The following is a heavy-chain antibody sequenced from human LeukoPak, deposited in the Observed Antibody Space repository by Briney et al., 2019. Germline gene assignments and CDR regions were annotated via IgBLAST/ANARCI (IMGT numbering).Heavy chain of an antibody. D-gene: IGHD3-22*01. CDR2: INPSGGST. CDR1: GYTFTSYY. Sequence: ASVKVSCKASGYTFTSYYMHWVRQAPGQGLEWMGIINPSGGSTSYAQKFQGRVTMTRDTSTSTVYMELSSLRSEDTAVYYCARSVPVGRSRGYYPDYWGQGTLVTVSS. J-gene: IGHJ4*02. CDR3: ARSVPVGRSRGYYPDY. V-gene: IGHV1-46*01.